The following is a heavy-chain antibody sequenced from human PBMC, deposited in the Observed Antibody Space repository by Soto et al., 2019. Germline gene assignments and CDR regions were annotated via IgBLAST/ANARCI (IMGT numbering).Heavy chain of an antibody. V-gene: IGHV1-69*06. CDR2: IIPIFGTA. CDR1: GGTFSSYA. Sequence: SVKVSCKASGGTFSSYAISWVRQAPGQGLEWMGGIIPIFGTANYAQKFQGRVTITADKSTSTAYMELSSLRSEDTAVYYCARSVVVADNNHNGYYYYVRVVGG. J-gene: IGHJ6*01. D-gene: IGHD2-15*01. CDR3: ARSVVVADNNHNGYYYYVRVV.